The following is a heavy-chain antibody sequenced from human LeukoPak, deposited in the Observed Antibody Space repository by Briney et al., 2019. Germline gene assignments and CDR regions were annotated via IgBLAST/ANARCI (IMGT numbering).Heavy chain of an antibody. V-gene: IGHV3-33*01. CDR2: MWSAGSIQ. CDR1: GFTFSNYG. CDR3: ARDPYGSGSHDFDY. D-gene: IGHD3-10*01. Sequence: PGGFLRLSCATSGFTFSNYGIHWVRQAPGKGLDWVAVMWSAGSIQYYADSVKGRFTISGDNSKSTLFLQMNSLRAEDTAVYYCARDPYGSGSHDFDYWGQGTLVTVSS. J-gene: IGHJ4*02.